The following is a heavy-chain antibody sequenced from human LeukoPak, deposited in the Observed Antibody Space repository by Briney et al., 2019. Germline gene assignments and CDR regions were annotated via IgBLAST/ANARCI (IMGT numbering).Heavy chain of an antibody. D-gene: IGHD6-13*01. CDR1: GFTFSSYA. CDR3: ARDWGIAAAGRAPTSYMDV. CDR2: ISYDGSNK. Sequence: GRSLRLSCAASGFTFSSYAMHRVRQAPGKGLEWVAVISYDGSNKYYADSVKGRFTISRDNSKNTLYLQMNSLRAEDTAVYYCARDWGIAAAGRAPTSYMDVWGKGTTVTISS. J-gene: IGHJ6*03. V-gene: IGHV3-30*04.